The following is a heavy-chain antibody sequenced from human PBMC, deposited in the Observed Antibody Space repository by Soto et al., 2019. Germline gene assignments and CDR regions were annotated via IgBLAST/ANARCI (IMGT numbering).Heavy chain of an antibody. J-gene: IGHJ6*02. CDR3: ATLEISSWYYYYYGMDV. CDR2: ISYDGSNK. D-gene: IGHD6-13*01. V-gene: IGHV3-30-3*01. CDR1: GFPFSSYA. Sequence: GGSLRLSCAASGFPFSSYAMHWVRQAPGKGLEWVADISYDGSNKYYADSVKGRFTISRDNSKNTLYLQMNSLRAEDTAVYYCATLEISSWYYYYYGMDVWGQGTTVTVSS.